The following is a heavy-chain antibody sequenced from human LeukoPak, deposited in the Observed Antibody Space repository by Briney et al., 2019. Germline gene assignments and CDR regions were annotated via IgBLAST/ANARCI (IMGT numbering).Heavy chain of an antibody. Sequence: GSLRLSCTASGFTFGDYAMSWIRQPAGKGLEWIGRIYTSGSTNYNPSLKSRVTISVDTSKNQFSLKLSSVTAADTAVYYCARARGGATDYWGQGTLVTVSS. V-gene: IGHV4-4*07. CDR3: ARARGGATDY. CDR2: IYTSGST. CDR1: GFTFGDYA. J-gene: IGHJ4*02. D-gene: IGHD1-26*01.